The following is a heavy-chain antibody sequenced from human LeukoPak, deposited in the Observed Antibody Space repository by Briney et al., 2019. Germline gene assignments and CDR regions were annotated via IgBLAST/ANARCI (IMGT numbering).Heavy chain of an antibody. Sequence: GGSLRLSCAASGFTFSSYGTHWVRQAPGKGLEWVAVISYDGSNKYYADSVKGRFTISRDNSKNTLYLQMNSLRAEDTAVYYCAKLGYCSSTSCYTAGYEDYWGQGTLVTVSS. CDR3: AKLGYCSSTSCYTAGYEDY. D-gene: IGHD2-2*02. CDR2: ISYDGSNK. V-gene: IGHV3-30*18. CDR1: GFTFSSYG. J-gene: IGHJ4*02.